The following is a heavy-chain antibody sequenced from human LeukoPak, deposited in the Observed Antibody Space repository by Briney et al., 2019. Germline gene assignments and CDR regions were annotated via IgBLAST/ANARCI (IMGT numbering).Heavy chain of an antibody. CDR3: ARDLWSVYDTSGYYRDFDF. CDR2: IGGYDGDR. J-gene: IGHJ4*02. V-gene: IGHV1-18*01. Sequence: ASVKVSCKASGFPFISYGFSWVRQAPGQGLEWMGWIGGYDGDRHYAQKFQGRVTITTDTSTSTAYMELRGLRSDDTAVCYCARDLWSVYDTSGYYRDFDFWGQGTLVTVSS. D-gene: IGHD3-22*01. CDR1: GFPFISYG.